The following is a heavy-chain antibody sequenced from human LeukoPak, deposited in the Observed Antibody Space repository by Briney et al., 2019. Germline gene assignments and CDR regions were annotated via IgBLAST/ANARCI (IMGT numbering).Heavy chain of an antibody. D-gene: IGHD3-10*01. CDR3: ARAKPKNMVRGLIMRRESRYYFDY. CDR1: GFTFSNYG. V-gene: IGHV3-53*01. Sequence: GGSLRLSCAASGFTFSNYGMSWVRQAPGKGLEWVSVIYSGGSTYYADSVKGRFTISRDNSKSTLYIQMNSLRAEDTAVYYCARAKPKNMVRGLIMRRESRYYFDYWGQGTLVTVSS. CDR2: IYSGGST. J-gene: IGHJ4*02.